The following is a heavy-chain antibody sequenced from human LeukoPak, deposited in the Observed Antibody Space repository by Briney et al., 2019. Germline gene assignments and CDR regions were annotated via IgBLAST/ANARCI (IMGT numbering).Heavy chain of an antibody. CDR3: ARVTSQDYYDSSGYSFPFDY. CDR2: INHSGST. CDR1: GGSFSGYY. V-gene: IGHV4-34*01. Sequence: YPSETLSLTCAVYGGSFSGYYWSWIRQPPGKGLEWIGEINHSGSTHYNPSLKSRVTISVDTSKNQFSLKLSSVTAADTAVYYCARVTSQDYYDSSGYSFPFDYWGQGTLVTVSS. J-gene: IGHJ4*02. D-gene: IGHD3-22*01.